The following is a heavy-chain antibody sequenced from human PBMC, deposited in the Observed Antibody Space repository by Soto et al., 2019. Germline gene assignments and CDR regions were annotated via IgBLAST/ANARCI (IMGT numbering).Heavy chain of an antibody. Sequence: PSETLSLTCTVSGGSISSGDYYWSWIRQPPGKGLEWIGYSYYSGSTYYNPSLKSRVTISVDTSKNQFSLKLSSVTAADTAVYYCARSQGSKVTTFDYWGQGTLVTVSS. CDR3: ARSQGSKVTTFDY. D-gene: IGHD3-10*01. V-gene: IGHV4-30-4*01. J-gene: IGHJ4*02. CDR1: GGSISSGDYY. CDR2: SYYSGST.